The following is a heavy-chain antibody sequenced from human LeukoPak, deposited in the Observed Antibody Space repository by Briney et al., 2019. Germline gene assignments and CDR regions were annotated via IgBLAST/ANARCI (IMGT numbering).Heavy chain of an antibody. D-gene: IGHD3-9*01. CDR2: INHSGST. J-gene: IGHJ4*02. CDR1: GGSFSGYY. CDR3: ARGRNSAGY. V-gene: IGHV4-34*01. Sequence: PSETLSLTCAVYGGSFSGYYWSWIRQPPGEGLEWIGEINHSGSTNYNPSLKSRVTISVDTSKNQFSLKLSSVTAADTAVYYCARGRNSAGYWGQGTLVTVSS.